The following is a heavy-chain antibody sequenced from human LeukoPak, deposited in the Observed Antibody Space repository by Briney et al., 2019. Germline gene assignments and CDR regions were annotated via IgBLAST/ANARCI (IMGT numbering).Heavy chain of an antibody. Sequence: GGSLRLSCATSGFTFSSYAMSWVRQAPGKGLEWVSVISGSGGSTNYADSVKGWFTISRDNSKNTLYLQMNSLRAEDTAVYYCAKEPGVAVADPPYFDYWGQGTLVTVSS. J-gene: IGHJ4*02. V-gene: IGHV3-23*01. CDR2: ISGSGGST. D-gene: IGHD6-19*01. CDR3: AKEPGVAVADPPYFDY. CDR1: GFTFSSYA.